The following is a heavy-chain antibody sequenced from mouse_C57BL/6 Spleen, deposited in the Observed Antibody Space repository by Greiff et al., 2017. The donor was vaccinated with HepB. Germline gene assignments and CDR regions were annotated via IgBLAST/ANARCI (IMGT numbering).Heavy chain of an antibody. CDR2: IDPEDGET. CDR1: GFNIKDYY. Sequence: VQLQQSGAELVKPGASVKLSCTASGFNIKDYYMHWVKQRTEQGLEWIGRIDPEDGETKYAPKFQGKATITADTSSNTAYLPLSSLTSEDTAVYYCARGGSSPEFAYWGQGTLVTVSA. D-gene: IGHD1-1*01. CDR3: ARGGSSPEFAY. J-gene: IGHJ3*01. V-gene: IGHV14-2*01.